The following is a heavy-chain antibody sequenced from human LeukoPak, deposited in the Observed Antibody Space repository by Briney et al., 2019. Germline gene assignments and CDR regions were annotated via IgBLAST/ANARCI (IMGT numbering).Heavy chain of an antibody. Sequence: ASVKVSCKASGYTFTSYGISWVRQAPGQGLEWMGGIIPIFSTANYAQKFQGRVTITADESTSTAYMELSSLRSEDTAVYYCARGSGGPRYFDWLLSYWGQGTLVTVSS. V-gene: IGHV1-69*13. J-gene: IGHJ4*02. CDR1: GYTFTSYG. D-gene: IGHD3-9*01. CDR2: IIPIFSTA. CDR3: ARGSGGPRYFDWLLSY.